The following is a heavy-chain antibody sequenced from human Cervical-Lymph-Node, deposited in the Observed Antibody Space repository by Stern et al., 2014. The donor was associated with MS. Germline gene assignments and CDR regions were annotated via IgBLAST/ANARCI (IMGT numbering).Heavy chain of an antibody. CDR2: ITPIFNAA. CDR3: TREVGSLAMDV. J-gene: IGHJ6*01. D-gene: IGHD1-1*01. Sequence: VQLVQSGTEVKKPGSSVTVSCKASGDTFTTYAISWVRQAPGQGPEWMGGITPIFNAADYAQKFQGRLTITADRSRNTAYMELSSLTSEDTAVYYCTREVGSLAMDVWGQGTTVIVSS. V-gene: IGHV1-69*06. CDR1: GDTFTTYA.